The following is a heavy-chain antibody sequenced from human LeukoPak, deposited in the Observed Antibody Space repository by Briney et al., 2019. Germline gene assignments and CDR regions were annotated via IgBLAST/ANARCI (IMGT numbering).Heavy chain of an antibody. CDR1: GGSISSHY. CDR2: IYYSGST. Sequence: PSETLSLTCTVSGGSISSHYWSWIRQPPGKRLEWIGCIYYSGSTNYNPSLKSRVTISVDTSKNQFSLKLSSVTAADTAVYYCARGSAAARPKWGGSPWFDPWGQGTLVTVSS. CDR3: ARGSAAARPKWGGSPWFDP. D-gene: IGHD6-6*01. V-gene: IGHV4-59*11. J-gene: IGHJ5*02.